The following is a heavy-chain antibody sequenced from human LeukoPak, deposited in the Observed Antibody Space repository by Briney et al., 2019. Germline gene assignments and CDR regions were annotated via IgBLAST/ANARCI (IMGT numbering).Heavy chain of an antibody. CDR3: ARGRGPMITFGGVIVYFDY. D-gene: IGHD3-16*02. Sequence: SETLSLTCTVSGGSISSYYWSWIRQPPGKGLEWIGYIYYSGSTNYNPSLKSRVTISVDTSKNQFSLKLSSVTAADTAVYYCARGRGPMITFGGVIVYFDYWGQGTLITVSS. V-gene: IGHV4-59*01. CDR2: IYYSGST. J-gene: IGHJ4*02. CDR1: GGSISSYY.